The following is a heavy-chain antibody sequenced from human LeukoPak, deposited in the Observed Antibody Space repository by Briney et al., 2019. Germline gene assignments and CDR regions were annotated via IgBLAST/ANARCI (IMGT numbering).Heavy chain of an antibody. J-gene: IGHJ5*02. CDR1: GDSISTYY. V-gene: IGHV4-59*12. Sequence: PSETLSLTCTVSGDSISTYYWTWIRQPPGKGLEWIGYVYNSGSTDYNPSLKSRVTMSVDTSKNQFSLKLSSVTAADTAVYYCARDVYSSSSWLDPWGQGTLVTVSS. D-gene: IGHD6-13*01. CDR3: ARDVYSSSSWLDP. CDR2: VYNSGST.